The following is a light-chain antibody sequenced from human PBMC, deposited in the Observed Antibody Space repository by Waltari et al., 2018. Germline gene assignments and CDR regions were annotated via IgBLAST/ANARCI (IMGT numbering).Light chain of an antibody. CDR3: CSYAGRATWA. V-gene: IGLV2-11*01. CDR2: DVN. Sequence: QSALTQPRPVSGPPGHSVTISCTGTRSDVGGYDYVSWYQQHTGKAPKLVIYDVNKRPSGVPDRVSGSKSGNTASLTISGLQADDEADYNCCSYAGRATWAFGGGTKLTVL. J-gene: IGLJ3*02. CDR1: RSDVGGYDY.